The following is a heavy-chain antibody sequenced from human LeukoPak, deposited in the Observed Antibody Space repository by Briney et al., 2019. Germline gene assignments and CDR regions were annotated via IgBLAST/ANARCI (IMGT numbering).Heavy chain of an antibody. CDR2: IKEDGSAK. V-gene: IGHV3-7*01. Sequence: PGGSLRLSCAASGFTFSNYYMSWVRRAPGKGLEWVANIKEDGSAKYYMDSVKGRFTISRDNAKNSLYLQMNSLRAEDTAVYYCATGFFYFYYMDVWGKGTTVTISS. J-gene: IGHJ6*03. CDR3: ATGFFYFYYMDV. CDR1: GFTFSNYY. D-gene: IGHD1-1*01.